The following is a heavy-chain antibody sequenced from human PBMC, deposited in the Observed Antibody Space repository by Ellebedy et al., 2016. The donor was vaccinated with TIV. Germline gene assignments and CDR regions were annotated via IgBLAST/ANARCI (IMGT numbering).Heavy chain of an antibody. CDR2: IKQDGGEK. Sequence: GESLKISCEASGFTFTTYWMNWVRQAPGKGLEWVASIKQDGGEKYYLDFVKGRFTISRDNAKNSLYLQMSSLRAEDTAVYYCARVGGNYRALDIWGQGTMVTVSS. CDR3: ARVGGNYRALDI. V-gene: IGHV3-7*03. CDR1: GFTFTTYW. D-gene: IGHD1-7*01. J-gene: IGHJ3*02.